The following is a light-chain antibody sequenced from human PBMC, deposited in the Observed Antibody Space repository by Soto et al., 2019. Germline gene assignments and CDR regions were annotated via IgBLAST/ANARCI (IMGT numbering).Light chain of an antibody. J-gene: IGLJ1*01. Sequence: QSALTQPASVSGSPGQSITISCTGTSSDDGGYNYVSWYQQHPGKAPKLMIFEVSSRPSGVSYRFSGSKSGNTASLTISGLQAEDEADYYCSSYTSSRTLYVFGSGTKLTVL. CDR2: EVS. CDR1: SSDDGGYNY. CDR3: SSYTSSRTLYV. V-gene: IGLV2-14*01.